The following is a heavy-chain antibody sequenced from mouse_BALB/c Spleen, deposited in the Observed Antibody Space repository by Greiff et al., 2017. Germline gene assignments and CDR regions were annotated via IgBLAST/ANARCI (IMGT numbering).Heavy chain of an antibody. V-gene: IGHV3-2*02. D-gene: IGHD2-1*01. Sequence: EVQLVESGPGLVKPSQSLSLTCTVTGYSITSDYAWNWIRQFPGNKLEWMGYISYSGSTSYNPSLKSRISITRDTSKNQFFLQLNSVTTEDTATYYCASYGNYYAMDYWGQGTSVTVSS. CDR2: ISYSGST. CDR1: GYSITSDYA. CDR3: ASYGNYYAMDY. J-gene: IGHJ4*01.